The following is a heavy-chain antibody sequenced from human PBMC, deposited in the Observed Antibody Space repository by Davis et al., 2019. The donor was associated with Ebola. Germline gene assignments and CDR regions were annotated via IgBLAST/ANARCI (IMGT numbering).Heavy chain of an antibody. D-gene: IGHD6-13*01. CDR2: ISSSSTYI. V-gene: IGHV3-21*01. CDR3: APADFSSWYTF. J-gene: IGHJ4*02. Sequence: GGSLRLSCAASGFTFSSYSMNWVRQAPGKGLEWVSSISSSSTYIYYADSVKGRFTISRDNAKNLLYLQMNSLRAEDTAVHYCAPADFSSWYTFGGQGTLVTVSS. CDR1: GFTFSSYS.